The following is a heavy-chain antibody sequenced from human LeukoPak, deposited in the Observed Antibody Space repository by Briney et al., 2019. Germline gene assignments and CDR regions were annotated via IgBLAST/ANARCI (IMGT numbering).Heavy chain of an antibody. CDR3: ATNRVGTYDRPFDI. Sequence: SETLSLTCIVSGGSINSHYWSWIRQPPGKGLGGIGDIHYTGTTKYNPSVKSRVTTSIDTPKNQFSLELSSVTATDTAVYFCATNRVGTYDRPFDIWGQGTMVTVSS. CDR1: GGSINSHY. J-gene: IGHJ3*02. D-gene: IGHD1-26*01. CDR2: IHYTGTT. V-gene: IGHV4-59*08.